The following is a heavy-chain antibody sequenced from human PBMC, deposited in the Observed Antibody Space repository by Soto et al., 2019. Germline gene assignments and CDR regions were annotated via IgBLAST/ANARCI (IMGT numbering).Heavy chain of an antibody. D-gene: IGHD3-22*01. CDR2: IKPDGSEK. CDR1: GFTFSDYA. Sequence: GSLRLSCAASGFTFSDYAMHWVRQAPGKGLEWVANIKPDGSEKWYVDSVKGRFTISRDNAKNSLYLQLNSLRAEDTAVYYCARGDYYDTSGPFSDAFDIWGQGTMVTVSS. V-gene: IGHV3-7*04. CDR3: ARGDYYDTSGPFSDAFDI. J-gene: IGHJ3*02.